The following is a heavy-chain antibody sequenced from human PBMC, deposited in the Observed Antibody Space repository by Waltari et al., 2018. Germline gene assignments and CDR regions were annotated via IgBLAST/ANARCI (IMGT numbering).Heavy chain of an antibody. CDR2: TSSSGSTI. CDR3: ARDHYDFWSGNNWFDS. Sequence: EVQLVESGGGLVQPGGSLRLSCAAPGFTSSNYDMNWVRQAPGKGLEWVSYTSSSGSTIYYADSVKGRFTISRDNAKNSLFLQMNSLRAEDTAIYYCARDHYDFWSGNNWFDSWGQGTLVTVSS. CDR1: GFTSSNYD. J-gene: IGHJ5*01. D-gene: IGHD3-3*01. V-gene: IGHV3-48*03.